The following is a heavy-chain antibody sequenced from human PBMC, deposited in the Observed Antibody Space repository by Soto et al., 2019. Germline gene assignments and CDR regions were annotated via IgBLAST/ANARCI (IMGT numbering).Heavy chain of an antibody. CDR3: TTGFGPMVFDGS. D-gene: IGHD2-8*01. CDR2: IKSTAHDATT. J-gene: IGHJ5*02. V-gene: IGHV3-15*01. CDR1: GFTFSSAW. Sequence: PGGSLRLSCAASGFTFSSAWMNWVRQAPGKGLEWVGRIKSTAHDATTDFAAPVEGRFSMSRDDSKNTVTLQMNSLNPADTAVYYCTTGFGPMVFDGSWGQGAQVTVSS.